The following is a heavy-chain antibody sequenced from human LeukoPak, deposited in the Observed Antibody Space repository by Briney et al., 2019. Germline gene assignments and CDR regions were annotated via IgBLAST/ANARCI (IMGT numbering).Heavy chain of an antibody. D-gene: IGHD2-2*01. CDR2: ISSDGSLE. Sequence: GGSLRLSCAASGFTFSSYAMHWARQAPGKGLEWLAVISSDGSLEYYADSVKGRFTISRDNSKYTLYLQMNSLRPEDTAVYYCARDPVPAAARHFDYWGQGTLVTVSS. J-gene: IGHJ4*02. V-gene: IGHV3-30-3*01. CDR3: ARDPVPAAARHFDY. CDR1: GFTFSSYA.